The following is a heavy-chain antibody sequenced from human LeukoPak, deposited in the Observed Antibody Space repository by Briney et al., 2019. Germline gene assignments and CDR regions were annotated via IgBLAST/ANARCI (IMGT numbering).Heavy chain of an antibody. CDR3: ARDNEAAARAYDY. Sequence: SETLSLTCAVCGGSFSGYYWSWVRQPAGKGLEWIGRIYSSGSTNYNTSLKSRVTMSVDTSKNQFSLKLSSVTAADTAVYYCARDNEAAARAYDYWGQGTLVTVSS. D-gene: IGHD6-13*01. CDR2: IYSSGST. V-gene: IGHV4-4*07. J-gene: IGHJ4*02. CDR1: GGSFSGYY.